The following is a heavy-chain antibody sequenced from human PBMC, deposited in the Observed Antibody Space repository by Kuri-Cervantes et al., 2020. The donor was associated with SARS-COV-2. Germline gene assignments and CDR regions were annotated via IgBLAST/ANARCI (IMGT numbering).Heavy chain of an antibody. J-gene: IGHJ5*02. CDR1: GFTFSSYS. Sequence: ETLSLTCAASGFTFSSYSMNWVRQAPGKGLEWVSYISSSSSTIYYADSVKGRFTISRDNAKNSLYLQMNSLRAEDTAVYYCARVRMVGWFDPWGQGTLVTVSS. CDR2: ISSSSSTI. D-gene: IGHD2-15*01. V-gene: IGHV3-48*01. CDR3: ARVRMVGWFDP.